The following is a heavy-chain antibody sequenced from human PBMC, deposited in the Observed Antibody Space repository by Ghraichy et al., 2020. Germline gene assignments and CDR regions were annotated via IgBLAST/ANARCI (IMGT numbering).Heavy chain of an antibody. CDR3: AKGRGYSYGYFDY. CDR1: GFNFAGYT. D-gene: IGHD5-18*01. Sequence: GGSLRLSCAASGFNFAGYTMSWVRQAPGKGLEWVSGITGSGGSTYYADSVKGRFTISRDNSKNTLYLQMNSLRAEDTAVYYCAKGRGYSYGYFDYWGQGTLVTVSS. V-gene: IGHV3-23*01. J-gene: IGHJ4*02. CDR2: ITGSGGST.